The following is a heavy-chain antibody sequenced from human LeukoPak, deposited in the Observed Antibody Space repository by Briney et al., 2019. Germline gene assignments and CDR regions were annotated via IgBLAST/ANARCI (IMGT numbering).Heavy chain of an antibody. Sequence: PSETLSLTCTVSGGSISSSSYYWGWIRQPPGKGLEWIGSIYYSGSTYYNPSLKSRVTISVDTSKNQFSLKLSSVTAADTAVYYCARSVTANRAYFDYWGQGTLVTVSS. CDR3: ARSVTANRAYFDY. V-gene: IGHV4-39*07. CDR1: GGSISSSSYY. CDR2: IYYSGST. D-gene: IGHD2-21*02. J-gene: IGHJ4*02.